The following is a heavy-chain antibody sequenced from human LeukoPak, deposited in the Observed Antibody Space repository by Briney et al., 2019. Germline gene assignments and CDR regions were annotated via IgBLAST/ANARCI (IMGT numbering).Heavy chain of an antibody. J-gene: IGHJ4*02. CDR2: VRTKANNYAT. V-gene: IGHV3-73*01. D-gene: IGHD3-10*01. CDR3: ARPSQYGSGTDYYFDP. Sequence: GGSLRLSCAASGFMFSGSPMHWVRQASGKGLEWVGRVRTKANNYATIYAASVEGRFTISRDDSKNTAYLQMNSLKTEDTAVYYCARPSQYGSGTDYYFDPWGQGTLVTVSS. CDR1: GFMFSGSP.